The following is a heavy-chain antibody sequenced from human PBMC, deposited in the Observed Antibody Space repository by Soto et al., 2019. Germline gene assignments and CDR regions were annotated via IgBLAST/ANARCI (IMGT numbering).Heavy chain of an antibody. V-gene: IGHV5-10-1*01. CDR3: ARLGRTIAVAEPDAFDI. CDR2: IDPSDSYT. Sequence: HGESLKISCKGSGYSFTSYWISWVRQMPGKGLEWMGRIDPSDSYTNYSPSFQGHVTISADKSISTAYLQWSSLKASDTAMYYCARLGRTIAVAEPDAFDIWGQGTMVTVSS. D-gene: IGHD6-19*01. CDR1: GYSFTSYW. J-gene: IGHJ3*02.